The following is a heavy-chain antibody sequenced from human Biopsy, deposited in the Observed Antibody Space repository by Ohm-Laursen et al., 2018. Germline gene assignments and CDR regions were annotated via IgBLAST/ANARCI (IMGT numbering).Heavy chain of an antibody. V-gene: IGHV1-18*01. J-gene: IGHJ6*02. CDR2: INTENGNT. CDR1: GYTFTSYG. CDR3: ARAKLEPVYYYYGMDV. D-gene: IGHD1-1*01. Sequence: ASVKVSCKTSGYTFTSYGISWVRQAPGQGLEWMGWINTENGNTIYAQNLQGRVTMTADASTSTAYMEVTSLRSDDTAVYYCARAKLEPVYYYYGMDVWGQGTTVTVSS.